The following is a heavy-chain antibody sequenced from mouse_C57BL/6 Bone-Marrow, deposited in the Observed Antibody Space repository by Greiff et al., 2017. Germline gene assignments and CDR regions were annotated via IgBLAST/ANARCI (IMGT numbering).Heavy chain of an antibody. Sequence: VMLVESGAELVRPGASVKLSCKASGYTFTDYYINWVKQRPGQGLEWIARIYPGSGNTYYNEKFKGKATLTAEKSSSTAYMQLSSLTSEDSAVYFCARGDSSYYAMDYWGQGTSVTVSS. CDR1: GYTFTDYY. CDR3: ARGDSSYYAMDY. V-gene: IGHV1-76*01. CDR2: IYPGSGNT. J-gene: IGHJ4*01.